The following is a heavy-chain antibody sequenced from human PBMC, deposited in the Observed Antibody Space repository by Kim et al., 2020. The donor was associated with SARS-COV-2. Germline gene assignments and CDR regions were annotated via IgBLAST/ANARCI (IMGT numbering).Heavy chain of an antibody. V-gene: IGHV3-30*02. Sequence: ADSVKGRFTISRDNSKSTLYLQMNSLRAEDTAVYYCAKDIHGRHYGMDVWGQGTTVTVSS. D-gene: IGHD2-21*01. CDR3: AKDIHGRHYGMDV. J-gene: IGHJ6*02.